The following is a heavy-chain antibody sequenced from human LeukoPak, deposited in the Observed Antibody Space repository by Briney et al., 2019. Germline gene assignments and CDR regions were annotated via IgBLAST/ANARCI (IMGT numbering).Heavy chain of an antibody. CDR3: ARHKVEWFGELLDGGDYFDY. D-gene: IGHD3-10*01. CDR1: GYSFTSYW. J-gene: IGHJ4*02. Sequence: GESLKISCKGSGYSFTSYWIGWVRQLPGKGLEWMGIIYPGDFDTRYSPSFQAQVTISADKSISSAYLQWSSLKASDTAMYYCARHKVEWFGELLDGGDYFDYWGQGTLVTVSS. V-gene: IGHV5-51*01. CDR2: IYPGDFDT.